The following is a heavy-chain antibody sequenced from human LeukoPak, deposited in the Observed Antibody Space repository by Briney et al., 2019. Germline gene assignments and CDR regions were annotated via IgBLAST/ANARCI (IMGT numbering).Heavy chain of an antibody. CDR1: GGSFSGYY. J-gene: IGHJ3*02. CDR3: ARQTGDYDYVWGSSFAFDI. Sequence: SETLSLTCAVYGGSFSGYYWSWIRQPPGKGLEWIGEINHSGSTNYNPSLKSQVTISVDTSKNQFSLKLSSVTAADTAVYYCARQTGDYDYVWGSSFAFDIWGQGTMVTVSS. V-gene: IGHV4-34*01. CDR2: INHSGST. D-gene: IGHD3-16*01.